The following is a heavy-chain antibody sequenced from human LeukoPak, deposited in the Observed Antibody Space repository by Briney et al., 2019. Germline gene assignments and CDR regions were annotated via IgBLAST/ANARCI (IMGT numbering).Heavy chain of an antibody. CDR2: TYYRSKWYN. CDR3: ARVKQQLVRGEYYYYGMDV. CDR1: GDSVSSNSAA. D-gene: IGHD6-13*01. Sequence: SQTLSLTCAISGDSVSSNSAAWNWIRQSPSRGLEWLGRTYYRSKWYNDYAVSVKSRITINPDTSKNQFSLQLNSVTPEDTAVYYCARVKQQLVRGEYYYYGMDVWGQGTTVTVSS. J-gene: IGHJ6*02. V-gene: IGHV6-1*01.